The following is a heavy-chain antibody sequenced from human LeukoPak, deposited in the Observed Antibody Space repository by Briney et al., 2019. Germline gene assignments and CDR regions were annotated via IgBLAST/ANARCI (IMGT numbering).Heavy chain of an antibody. V-gene: IGHV4-59*08. CDR2: ISYSGNT. Sequence: KPSETLSLTCTVSGGSISRYYWSWIRQPPGKGLEWIGYISYSGNTNYIPSLKSRVTISVDTSRNQFSLKLSTVTATDTAVYYCARHGSPTTDDAFDIWGQGTMVTVSS. CDR3: ARHGSPTTDDAFDI. D-gene: IGHD4-11*01. J-gene: IGHJ3*02. CDR1: GGSISRYY.